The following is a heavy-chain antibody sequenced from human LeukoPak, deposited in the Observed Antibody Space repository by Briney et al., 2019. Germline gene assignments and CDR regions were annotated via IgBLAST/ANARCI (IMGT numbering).Heavy chain of an antibody. CDR3: ARGLQGTVTYYYYYGMDV. CDR1: GFTFSSYA. J-gene: IGHJ6*02. V-gene: IGHV3-23*01. CDR2: ISGSGGST. D-gene: IGHD4-17*01. Sequence: PGGSLRLSCAASGFTFSSYAMSWVRQAPGKGLEWVSAISGSGGSTYYADSVKGRFTISRDNSKNTLYLQMNSLRAEDTAVYYCARGLQGTVTYYYYYGMDVWGQGTTVTVSS.